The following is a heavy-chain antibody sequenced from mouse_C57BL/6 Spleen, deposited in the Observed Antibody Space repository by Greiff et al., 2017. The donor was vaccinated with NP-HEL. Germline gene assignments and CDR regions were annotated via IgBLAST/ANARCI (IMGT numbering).Heavy chain of an antibody. CDR1: GFTFSDYG. J-gene: IGHJ4*01. CDR2: ISSGSSTI. V-gene: IGHV5-17*01. Sequence: EVKLVESGGGLVKPGGSLKLSCAASGFTFSDYGMHWVRQAPEKGLEWVAYISSGSSTIYYADTVKGRFTISRDNAKNTLLLQMTSLRSEDTAMYCCARGGWYLYAMDYWGQGTSVTVSS. D-gene: IGHD2-1*01. CDR3: ARGGWYLYAMDY.